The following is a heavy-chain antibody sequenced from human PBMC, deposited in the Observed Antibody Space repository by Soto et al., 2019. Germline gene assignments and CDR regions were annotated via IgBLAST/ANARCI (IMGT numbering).Heavy chain of an antibody. V-gene: IGHV1-46*02. CDR1: GYNFNQYY. CDR2: INLRGGTT. Sequence: QVQLVQSGPEVRKPGASVRLSCATSGYNFNQYYIHWVRQAPGQGLERMGIINLRGGTTEYAHKFRGRVTVTGDTSTRTAYMELGSLRSEDTAVYFCARGPDDSDVPRWDHWGQGTLITVSS. D-gene: IGHD4-17*01. CDR3: ARGPDDSDVPRWDH. J-gene: IGHJ4*02.